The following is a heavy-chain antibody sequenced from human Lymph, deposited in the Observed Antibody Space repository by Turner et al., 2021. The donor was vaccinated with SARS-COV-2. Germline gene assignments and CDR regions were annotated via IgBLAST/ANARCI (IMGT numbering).Heavy chain of an antibody. V-gene: IGHV3-21*01. J-gene: IGHJ4*02. CDR2: ISSSSSYI. CDR3: AGDIPATADYFDY. CDR1: GFTFSSSS. Sequence: EVQLVEAGGGLVKPGGSLRLPRAASGFTFSSSSMNRVRQGPGKGLELISFISSSSSYIYYAESVMSRFTITRDDDKNSLYLQMNSLRAEETAVYYCAGDIPATADYFDYWGQGTLVTVSS. D-gene: IGHD5-12*01.